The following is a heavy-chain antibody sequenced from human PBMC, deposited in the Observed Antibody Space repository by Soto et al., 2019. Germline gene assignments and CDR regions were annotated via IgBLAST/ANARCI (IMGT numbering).Heavy chain of an antibody. V-gene: IGHV1-69*09. CDR2: INPASQLT. CDR3: ARMRLARLDH. Sequence: QVQLLQSGTEVKRPGSSVKVSCKTSGVSFNSYGFSWVRQAPGRGLEWVGKINPASQLTNYEPSLEGRVTIAADTSTRAAYMELSGLTSEDTAVYFCARMRLARLDHWGQGTLVTVS. D-gene: IGHD2-21*01. J-gene: IGHJ4*02. CDR1: GVSFNSYG.